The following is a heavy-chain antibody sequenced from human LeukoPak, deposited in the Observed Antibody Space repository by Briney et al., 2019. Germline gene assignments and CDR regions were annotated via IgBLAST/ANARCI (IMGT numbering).Heavy chain of an antibody. V-gene: IGHV3-33*08. D-gene: IGHD1-26*01. J-gene: IGHJ4*02. CDR3: ARGDHFRYSGSYLPFDY. CDR2: IWYDGSNK. Sequence: GGSLRLSCAASGFTLSSHNMNWVRQAPMKGLEWVAVIWYDGSNKYYADSVKGRFTISRDNSKNTLYLQMNSLRAEDTAVYYCARGDHFRYSGSYLPFDYWGQGTLVTVSS. CDR1: GFTLSSHN.